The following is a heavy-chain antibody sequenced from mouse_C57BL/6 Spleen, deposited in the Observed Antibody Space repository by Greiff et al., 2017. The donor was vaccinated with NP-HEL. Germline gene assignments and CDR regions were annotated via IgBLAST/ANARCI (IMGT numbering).Heavy chain of an antibody. V-gene: IGHV14-4*01. CDR2: IDPENGDT. D-gene: IGHD1-1*01. CDR1: GFNIKDDY. Sequence: EVKLMESGAELVRPGASVKLSCTASGFNIKDDYMHWVKQRPEQGLEWIGWIDPENGDTEYASKFQGKATITADTSSNTAYLQLSSLTSEDTAVYYCTGVYYGSPFAYWGQGTLVTVSA. CDR3: TGVYYGSPFAY. J-gene: IGHJ3*01.